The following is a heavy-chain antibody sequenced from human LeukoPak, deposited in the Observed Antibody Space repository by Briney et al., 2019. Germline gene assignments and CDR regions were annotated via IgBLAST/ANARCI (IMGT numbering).Heavy chain of an antibody. CDR3: ARDRPGSAYAADY. CDR1: GYTFSDYY. D-gene: IGHD2-21*01. CDR2: INPKSGKT. J-gene: IGHJ4*02. V-gene: IGHV1-2*02. Sequence: ASVNVSCKASGYTFSDYYMHWVRQAPGQGREWMAWINPKSGKTNYAQEFQGRVTVTTDTSISTVYMELSRLISDDTALYYCARDRPGSAYAADYWGQGTLVTVSS.